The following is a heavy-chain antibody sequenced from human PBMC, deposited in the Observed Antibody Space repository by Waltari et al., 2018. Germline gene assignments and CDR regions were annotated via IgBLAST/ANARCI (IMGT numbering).Heavy chain of an antibody. CDR2: ISSDGSST. V-gene: IGHV3-74*01. D-gene: IGHD3-22*01. J-gene: IGHJ6*02. CDR3: ARVATKTYSSPVPGRPYYYGMDV. Sequence: EEQLVESGGGLAQPGESLRRSCAASGFTFSRYWMDWVREAPGKGLVWVSRISSDGSSTTYADSVKGRFTISRDNAKNTLYVQMNRLRAEDTAVYYCARVATKTYSSPVPGRPYYYGMDVWGQGTTVTVSS. CDR1: GFTFSRYW.